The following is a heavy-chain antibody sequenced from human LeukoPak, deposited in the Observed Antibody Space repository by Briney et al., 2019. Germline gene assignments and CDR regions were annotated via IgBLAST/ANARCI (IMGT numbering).Heavy chain of an antibody. CDR2: ISSSGSSI. V-gene: IGHV3-21*01. CDR3: ARDDVAWNDVHWFDP. J-gene: IGHJ5*02. Sequence: GGSLRLSCAASGFTFSYYTMSWVRQAPGKGLEWVSSISSSGSSIYYADSVKGRFTISRDNAKNSLYLQMSSLRVEDTAVYYCARDDVAWNDVHWFDPWGQGTLVTVSS. D-gene: IGHD1-1*01. CDR1: GFTFSYYT.